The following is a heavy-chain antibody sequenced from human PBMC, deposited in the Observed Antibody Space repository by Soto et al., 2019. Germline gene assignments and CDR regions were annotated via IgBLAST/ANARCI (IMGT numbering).Heavy chain of an antibody. CDR2: MNPNSGNT. CDR3: ARGGVLDTAIVKGASSYYYYGMEF. CDR1: GYTFTSYD. J-gene: IGHJ6*01. D-gene: IGHD5-18*01. V-gene: IGHV1-8*01. Sequence: ASVKVSCKASGYTFTSYDINWVRQATGQGLEWMGWMNPNSGNTGYAQKFQGRVTMTRNTSISTAYMELSSLRSEDTAVYYCARGGVLDTAIVKGASSYYYYGMEFWGEGTKVTVSS.